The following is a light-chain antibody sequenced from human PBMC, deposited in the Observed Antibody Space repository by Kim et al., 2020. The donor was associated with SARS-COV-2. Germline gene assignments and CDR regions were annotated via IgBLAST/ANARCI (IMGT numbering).Light chain of an antibody. J-gene: IGKJ2*01. CDR2: DAL. CDR1: QSVLFDVNKKNY. Sequence: DIVMTQSPDSLAVSLGERATINCTSSQSVLFDVNKKNYLAWYQQKPGQSPKLLIYDALARESGVPDRFSGSGSGADFTLTISSLQAEDVATYYCQQYYSIPYAFGQGTKLEI. CDR3: QQYYSIPYA. V-gene: IGKV4-1*01.